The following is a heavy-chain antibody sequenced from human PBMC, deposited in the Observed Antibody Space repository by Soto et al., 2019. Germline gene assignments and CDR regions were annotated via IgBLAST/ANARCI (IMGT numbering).Heavy chain of an antibody. V-gene: IGHV3-30-3*01. CDR1: GFTFSSYA. CDR3: ARESEDIVVVVAAGDYFDY. D-gene: IGHD2-15*01. CDR2: ISYDGSNK. Sequence: RLSCAASGFTFSSYAMHWVRQAPGKGLEWVAVISYDGSNKYYADSVKGRFTISRDNSKNTLYLQMNSLRAEDTAVYYCARESEDIVVVVAAGDYFDYWGQGTLVTVSS. J-gene: IGHJ4*02.